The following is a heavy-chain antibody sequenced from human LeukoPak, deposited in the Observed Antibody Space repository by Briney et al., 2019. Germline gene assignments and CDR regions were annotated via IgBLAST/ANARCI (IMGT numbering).Heavy chain of an antibody. CDR2: IYHSGST. J-gene: IGHJ5*02. V-gene: IGHV4-38-2*02. CDR1: GCSISSGYY. Sequence: KPSETLPLTCTVSGCSISSGYYWGWIRQPPGKGLEWIGSIYHSGSTYYNPSLKSRVTISVDTSKNQFSLKLSSVTAADTAVYYCARVAPSRVSSYLKPGRPHPNWFDPWGQGTLVTVSS. CDR3: ARVAPSRVSSYLKPGRPHPNWFDP. D-gene: IGHD6-13*01.